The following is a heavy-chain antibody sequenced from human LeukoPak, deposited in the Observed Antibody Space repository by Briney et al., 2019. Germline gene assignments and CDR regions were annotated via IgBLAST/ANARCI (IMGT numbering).Heavy chain of an antibody. D-gene: IGHD6-19*01. CDR2: INPNSGGT. Sequence: ASVKVSCKASGYTFSGYYMHWVRQAPGQGLEWMGRINPNSGGTNYAQKFQGRVTMTRDTSISTAYMELSSLRSEDTAVYYCARGDSSGWYLDYWGQGTLVTVSS. J-gene: IGHJ4*02. CDR3: ARGDSSGWYLDY. CDR1: GYTFSGYY. V-gene: IGHV1-2*06.